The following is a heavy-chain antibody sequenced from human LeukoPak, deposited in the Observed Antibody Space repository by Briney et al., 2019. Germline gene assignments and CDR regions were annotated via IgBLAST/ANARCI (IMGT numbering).Heavy chain of an antibody. CDR3: ARGSGPFTIFGSGGYNWFDP. Sequence: PGGSLRLSCAASGFTFSSYDMHWVRQATGKGLEWVSAIGTAGDTYYPGSVKGRFTISRENAKNSLYLQMNSLRVGDTAVYYCARGSGPFTIFGSGGYNWFDPWGQGTLVTVSS. D-gene: IGHD3-3*01. CDR2: IGTAGDT. J-gene: IGHJ5*02. CDR1: GFTFSSYD. V-gene: IGHV3-13*01.